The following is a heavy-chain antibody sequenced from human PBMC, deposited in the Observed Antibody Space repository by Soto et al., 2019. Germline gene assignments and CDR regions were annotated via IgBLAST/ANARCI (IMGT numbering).Heavy chain of an antibody. V-gene: IGHV3-7*04. CDR1: GFTFSTYW. CDR2: IKPDGSEK. CDR3: ARGDYYDTSGPFSDAFDI. D-gene: IGHD3-22*01. J-gene: IGHJ3*02. Sequence: GGSLRLSCAASGFTFSTYWMSWVRQAPGKGLEGVANIKPDGSEKWYVDSVKGRFTISRDNAKNLLYLQMNSLRAEDTAVYYCARGDYYDTSGPFSDAFDIWGQGTMVTV.